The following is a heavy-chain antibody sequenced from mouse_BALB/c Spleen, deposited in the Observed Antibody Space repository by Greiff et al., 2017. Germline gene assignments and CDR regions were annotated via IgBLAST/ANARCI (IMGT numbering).Heavy chain of an antibody. CDR2: IWAGGST. J-gene: IGHJ4*01. CDR3: ARVTGSSFYYAMDY. Sequence: VQLQESGPGLVAPSQSLSITCTVSGFSLTSYGVHWVRQPPGKGLEWLGVIWAGGSTNYNSALMSRLSISKDNSKSQVFLKMNSLQTDDTAMYYCARVTGSSFYYAMDYWGQGTSVTVSS. D-gene: IGHD1-1*01. CDR1: GFSLTSYG. V-gene: IGHV2-9*02.